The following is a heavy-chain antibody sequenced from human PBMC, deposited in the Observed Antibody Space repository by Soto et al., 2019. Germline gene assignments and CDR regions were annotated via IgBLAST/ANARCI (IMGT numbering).Heavy chain of an antibody. CDR1: GYSFTSYW. CDR3: ARLAGGSGSNYINNWFDP. CDR2: IDPSDSYI. V-gene: IGHV5-10-1*01. J-gene: IGHJ5*02. Sequence: GESLKISCKGSGYSFTSYWISWVRQMPGKGLEWMGRIDPSDSYINYSPSFQGHVTISADKSISTAYLQWSSLKASDTAMYYCARLAGGSGSNYINNWFDPWGQGTRVTVAS. D-gene: IGHD3-10*01.